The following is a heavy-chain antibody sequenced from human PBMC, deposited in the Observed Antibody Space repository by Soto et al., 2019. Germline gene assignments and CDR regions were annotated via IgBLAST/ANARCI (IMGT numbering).Heavy chain of an antibody. J-gene: IGHJ4*02. CDR3: ATDIVVVPAVPGDY. D-gene: IGHD2-2*01. V-gene: IGHV3-23*01. CDR1: GFTFSSYA. CDR2: ISGSGGST. Sequence: EVQLLESGGGLVQPGGSLRLSCAASGFTFSSYAMSWVRQAPGKGLEWVSAISGSGGSTYYADSVKGRFTISRDNSKNTLYLQMNSLRAEDTAVYYCATDIVVVPAVPGDYWGQGTLVTVSS.